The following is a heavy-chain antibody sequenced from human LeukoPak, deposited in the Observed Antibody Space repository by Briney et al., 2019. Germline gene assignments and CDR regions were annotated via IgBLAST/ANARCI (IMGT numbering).Heavy chain of an antibody. Sequence: ASVKVSCKVSGYTLTELSMHWVRQAPGKGLEWMGWINPNSGGTNYAQKFQGRVTMTRDTSISTAYMELSRLRSDDTAVYYCARVRVAAAAYGLDYWGQGTLVTVSS. CDR2: INPNSGGT. V-gene: IGHV1-2*02. CDR1: GYTLTELS. CDR3: ARVRVAAAAYGLDY. J-gene: IGHJ4*02. D-gene: IGHD6-13*01.